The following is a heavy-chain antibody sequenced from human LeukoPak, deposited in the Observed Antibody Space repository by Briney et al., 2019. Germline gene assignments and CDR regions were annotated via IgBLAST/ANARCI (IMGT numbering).Heavy chain of an antibody. J-gene: IGHJ6*03. CDR1: GFTFSSYG. V-gene: IGHV3-23*01. CDR2: ISGSGGST. D-gene: IGHD3-22*01. Sequence: GGSLRLSCAASGFTFSSYGMSWVRQAPGKGLEWVSAISGSGGSTYYADSVKGRFTISRDNSKNTLYLQMNSLRAEDTAVYYCAKSSRCYYDSSGYYLDYMDVWGKGTTVTISS. CDR3: AKSSRCYYDSSGYYLDYMDV.